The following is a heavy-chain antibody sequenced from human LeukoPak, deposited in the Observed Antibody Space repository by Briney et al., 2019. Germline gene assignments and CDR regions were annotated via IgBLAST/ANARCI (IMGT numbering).Heavy chain of an antibody. CDR3: ARGYYDILTGYSEDV. J-gene: IGHJ6*04. V-gene: IGHV4-39*07. CDR2: IYYSGST. D-gene: IGHD3-9*01. Sequence: SETLSLTCTVSGGSISSSSYYWGWIRQPPGKGLEWIGSIYYSGSTYYNPSLKSRVTISVDTSKNQFSLKLSSVTAADTAVYYCARGYYDILTGYSEDVWGKGTTVIVSS. CDR1: GGSISSSSYY.